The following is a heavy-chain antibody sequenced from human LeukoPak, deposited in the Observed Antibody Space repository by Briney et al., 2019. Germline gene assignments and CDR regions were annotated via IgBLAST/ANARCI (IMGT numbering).Heavy chain of an antibody. Sequence: GGSLRLSCAASGFTFSSYSMNWVRQAPGKGLEWVSYISSTSTIYYADSVKGRFTISRDNAKNSLYLQMNSLRAEDTAVYYCARDRGSYKDYWGQGTLVTVSS. J-gene: IGHJ4*02. V-gene: IGHV3-48*01. D-gene: IGHD1-26*01. CDR1: GFTFSSYS. CDR2: ISSTSTI. CDR3: ARDRGSYKDY.